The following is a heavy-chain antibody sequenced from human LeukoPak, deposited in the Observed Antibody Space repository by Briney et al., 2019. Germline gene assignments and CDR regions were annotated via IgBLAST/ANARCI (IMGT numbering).Heavy chain of an antibody. D-gene: IGHD3-10*01. CDR2: ISGDGGST. Sequence: GGSLRLSCAASGFTFDDYAMHWVRQAPGKGLEWVSLISGDGGSTYYADSVKGRFTISRDNSKNSLYLQMNSLITEDTALYYCAKDTMVRGNYFDYWGQGTLVTVFS. V-gene: IGHV3-43*02. CDR3: AKDTMVRGNYFDY. CDR1: GFTFDDYA. J-gene: IGHJ4*02.